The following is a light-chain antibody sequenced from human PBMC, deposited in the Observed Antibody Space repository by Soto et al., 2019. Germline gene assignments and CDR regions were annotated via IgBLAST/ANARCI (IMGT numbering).Light chain of an antibody. CDR3: QLWDTGSDQVV. V-gene: IGLV3-21*04. Sequence: SYELAQPPSVSVAPGKTASITCGGTNIGSKSFLWYQQKAGQAPVLLIYYDRYRPSGIPERFSCSNYWNTATLTISRVEDGDEDDYYCQLWDTGSDQVVFGGGTQLTVL. CDR2: YDR. CDR1: NIGSKS. J-gene: IGLJ2*01.